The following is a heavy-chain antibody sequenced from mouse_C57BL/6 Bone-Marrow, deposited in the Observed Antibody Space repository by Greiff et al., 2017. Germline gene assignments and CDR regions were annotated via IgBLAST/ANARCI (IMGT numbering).Heavy chain of an antibody. Sequence: QVQLKQPGAELVKPGASVKLSCKASGYTFTSYWMHWVKQRPGQGLEWIGMIHPTSGSTNYNEKFKSKAKLTVDKSYSTAYLQLSSLTSEDSAVCSFSSGGIRRRECWFAYWGQGTLVTVSA. CDR3: SSGGIRRRECWFAY. J-gene: IGHJ3*01. CDR1: GYTFTSYW. CDR2: IHPTSGST. V-gene: IGHV1-64*01.